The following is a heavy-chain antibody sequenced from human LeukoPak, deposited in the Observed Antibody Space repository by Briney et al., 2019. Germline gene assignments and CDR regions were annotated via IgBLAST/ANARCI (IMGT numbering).Heavy chain of an antibody. J-gene: IGHJ5*02. CDR2: IVVGSGNT. D-gene: IGHD3-3*01. V-gene: IGHV1-58*02. Sequence: SVKVSCKASGFTSTSSAMQWVRQARGQRLEWIGWIVVGSGNTNYAQKFQERVTITRDMSTSTAYMELSSLRSEDTAVYYCAADYDFWSALTWGQGTLVTVSS. CDR3: AADYDFWSALT. CDR1: GFTSTSSA.